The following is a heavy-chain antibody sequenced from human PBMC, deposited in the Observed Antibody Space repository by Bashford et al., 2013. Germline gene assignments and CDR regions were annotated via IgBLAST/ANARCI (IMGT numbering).Heavy chain of an antibody. D-gene: IGHD6-13*01. V-gene: IGHV4-31*03. CDR2: IYYSENT. CDR3: ARDRRGSSSWYQEYDAFDI. Sequence: SETLSLTCSVSGGSISSGDYYWTWIRQHPGKGLEWIGYIYYSENTYYNPSLQSRVTISVDTSKNQFSLKLRSVTAADTAVYYCARDRRGSSSWYQEYDAFDIWGQGTMVTVSS. J-gene: IGHJ3*02. CDR1: GGSISSGDYY.